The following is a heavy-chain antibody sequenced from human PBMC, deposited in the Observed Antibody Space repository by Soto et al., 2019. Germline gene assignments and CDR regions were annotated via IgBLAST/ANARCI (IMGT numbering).Heavy chain of an antibody. CDR1: GYTFTNYY. D-gene: IGHD3-3*01. Sequence: ASVKVSCKASGYTFTNYYLHWVRQAPGQGLEWMGIIYPSGGSTRYAQKFQGRVTMTRDTSTSSVYMELSSVTAADTAVYYCARDGRRFLEWLPPPMDVWAKGPRSPSP. CDR2: IYPSGGST. CDR3: ARDGRRFLEWLPPPMDV. J-gene: IGHJ6*02. V-gene: IGHV1-46*01.